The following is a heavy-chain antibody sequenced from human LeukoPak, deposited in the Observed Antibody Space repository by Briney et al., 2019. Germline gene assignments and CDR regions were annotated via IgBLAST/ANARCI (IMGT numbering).Heavy chain of an antibody. Sequence: ASVTVSCKASGYTFTSYYMHWVRQAPGQGLEWMGIINPSGGSTSYAQKFQGRVTMTRDTSTSTVYMELSSLRSEDTAVYCCARGEQQLNYFDYWGQGTLVTVSS. CDR3: ARGEQQLNYFDY. CDR2: INPSGGST. J-gene: IGHJ4*02. CDR1: GYTFTSYY. D-gene: IGHD6-13*01. V-gene: IGHV1-46*01.